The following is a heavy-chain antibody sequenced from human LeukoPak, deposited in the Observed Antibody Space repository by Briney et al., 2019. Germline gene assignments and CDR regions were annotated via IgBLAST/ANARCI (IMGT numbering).Heavy chain of an antibody. J-gene: IGHJ4*02. D-gene: IGHD4-23*01. CDR3: AKLLSNSGRFLY. V-gene: IGHV3-30*02. Sequence: GGSLRLSCAASGFIFSSYGMHWVRQAPGKGMEWVAFIRNDGSNKYYADSVKGRFTISRDNSKNTLYLQMNSLRAEDTAVYYCAKLLSNSGRFLYWGQGTLVTVSS. CDR2: IRNDGSNK. CDR1: GFIFSSYG.